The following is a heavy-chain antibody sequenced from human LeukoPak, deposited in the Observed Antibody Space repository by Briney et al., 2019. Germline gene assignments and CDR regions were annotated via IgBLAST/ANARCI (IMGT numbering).Heavy chain of an antibody. CDR1: GGSISSYY. J-gene: IGHJ4*02. CDR2: IYYRVTS. V-gene: IGHV4-59*01. Sequence: PSETLSLTCTVSGGSISSYYWSWIRQLPGKGLEWIGYIYYRVTSDYNPSLKSRVTMSVDMSTRQISLKLSSVTAADTAVYYCARAVGGDGSGSLWGPGTLVTVSS. D-gene: IGHD3-10*01. CDR3: ARAVGGDGSGSL.